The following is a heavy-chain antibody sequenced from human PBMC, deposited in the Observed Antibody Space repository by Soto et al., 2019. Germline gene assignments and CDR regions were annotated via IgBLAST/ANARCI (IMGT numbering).Heavy chain of an antibody. J-gene: IGHJ4*02. CDR1: GFTFSSYA. CDR2: ISGSGGST. V-gene: IGHV3-23*01. CDR3: ARDSAVTTAADY. Sequence: HPGGSLRLSCAASGFTFSSYAMSWVRQAPGKGLEWVSAISGSGGSTYYADSVKGRFTISRDNSKNTLCLQMNSLRAEDTAVYYCARDSAVTTAADYWGQGTLVTVSS. D-gene: IGHD4-17*01.